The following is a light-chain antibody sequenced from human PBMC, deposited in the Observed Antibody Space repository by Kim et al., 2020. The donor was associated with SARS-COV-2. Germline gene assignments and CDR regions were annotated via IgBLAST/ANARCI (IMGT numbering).Light chain of an antibody. CDR1: QSISSY. V-gene: IGKV1-39*01. CDR2: AAS. Sequence: SVGDRVTITCRASQSISSYLNWYQQKPGKAPKLLIYAASSLQSGVPSRFSGSGSGTDFTLTISSLQPEDFATYYCQQSYSTPRTFGQGTKVDIK. J-gene: IGKJ1*01. CDR3: QQSYSTPRT.